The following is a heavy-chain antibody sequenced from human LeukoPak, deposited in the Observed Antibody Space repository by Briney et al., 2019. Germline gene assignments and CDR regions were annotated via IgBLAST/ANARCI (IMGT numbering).Heavy chain of an antibody. CDR3: ARQDSNPPWGFDL. D-gene: IGHD4-11*01. CDR1: GFTFSSYS. V-gene: IGHV3-48*01. CDR2: ISSSSSTI. J-gene: IGHJ2*01. Sequence: GGSLRLSCAASGFTFSSYSMNWVRQAPGKGLEWVSYISSSSSTIYYADSVKGRFTISRDNAKNSLYLQMNSLRAEDTAVYYCARQDSNPPWGFDLWGRGTLVTVSS.